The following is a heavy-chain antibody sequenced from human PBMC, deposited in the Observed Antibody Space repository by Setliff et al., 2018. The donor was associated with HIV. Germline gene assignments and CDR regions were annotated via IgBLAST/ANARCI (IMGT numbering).Heavy chain of an antibody. CDR3: ARDAGTGGPRRWVDP. J-gene: IGHJ5*02. D-gene: IGHD1-1*01. CDR2: ISGYTGIT. Sequence: ASVKVSCKISGYIFSHYGVTWVRQAPGQGLEYMGYISGYTGITHYAQSFQGRVTMTTDPSKYTAYMELRSLKYDDTAVYYCARDAGTGGPRRWVDPWGQGTMVTVSS. V-gene: IGHV1-18*01. CDR1: GYIFSHYG.